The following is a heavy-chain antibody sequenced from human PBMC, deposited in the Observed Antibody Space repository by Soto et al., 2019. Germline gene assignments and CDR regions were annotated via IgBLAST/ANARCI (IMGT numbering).Heavy chain of an antibody. J-gene: IGHJ5*02. V-gene: IGHV1-69*13. CDR1: GGTFSSYA. CDR2: IIPSFGTA. Sequence: SVKVSCKASGGTFSSYAISWVRQAPGQGLEWMGGIIPSFGTANYAQKFQGRVTITADESTSTAYMELSSLRSEDTAVYYCARDSGARYSSSSSGTNWFDPWGQGTLVTVSS. CDR3: ARDSGARYSSSSSGTNWFDP. D-gene: IGHD6-6*01.